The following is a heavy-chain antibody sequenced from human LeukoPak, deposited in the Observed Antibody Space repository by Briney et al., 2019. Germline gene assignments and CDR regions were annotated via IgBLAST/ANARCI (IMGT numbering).Heavy chain of an antibody. V-gene: IGHV3-11*05. Sequence: PGGSLRLSCAASGFTFSDYYMSWIRQAPGKGLEWVSYISSSSSYRNYSDSVKGRFTISRDNAKNSLFLQMNSLRGEDTAVYYCTREYLTVSYFDYWGQGTLVTVSS. J-gene: IGHJ4*02. CDR1: GFTFSDYY. D-gene: IGHD4-11*01. CDR3: TREYLTVSYFDY. CDR2: ISSSSSYR.